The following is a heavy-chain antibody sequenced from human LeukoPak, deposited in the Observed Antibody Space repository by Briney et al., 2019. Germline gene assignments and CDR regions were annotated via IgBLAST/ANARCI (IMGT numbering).Heavy chain of an antibody. CDR2: IYYSGST. CDR3: ARHRGLLWFGELSY. V-gene: IGHV4-59*08. D-gene: IGHD3-10*01. CDR1: GGSISSYY. J-gene: IGHJ4*02. Sequence: SETLSLTCTVSGGSISSYYWSWIRQPPGKGLEWIGYIYYSGSTNCNPSLKSRVTISVDTSKNQFSLKLSSVTAADTAVYYCARHRGLLWFGELSYWGQGTLVTVSS.